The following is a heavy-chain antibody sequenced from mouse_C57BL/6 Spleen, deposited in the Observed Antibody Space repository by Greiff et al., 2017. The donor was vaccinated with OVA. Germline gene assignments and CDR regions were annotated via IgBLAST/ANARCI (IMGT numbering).Heavy chain of an antibody. CDR3: ARGDYYGSSTGYFDV. V-gene: IGHV1-50*01. CDR1: GYTFTSYW. D-gene: IGHD1-1*01. CDR2: IDPSDSYT. Sequence: VQLQQPGAELVKPGASVKLSCKASGYTFTSYWMQWVKQRPGQGLEWIGEIDPSDSYTNYNQKFKGKATLTVDTSSSTAYMQLSSLTSEYSAVYYCARGDYYGSSTGYFDVWGTGTTVTVSS. J-gene: IGHJ1*03.